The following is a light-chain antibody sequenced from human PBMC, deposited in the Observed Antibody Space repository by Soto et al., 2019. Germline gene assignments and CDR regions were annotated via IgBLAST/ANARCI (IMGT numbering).Light chain of an antibody. J-gene: IGKJ2*01. CDR1: QSVSSN. Sequence: EIVMTQSPATLSASPGERATLPCRASQSVSSNLAWYQQKPGQAPRLLIYGASTRATGIPARFSGSGSGTEFTLTISSLQSEDFAVYYCQQYNNWPLMYTFGQGTKLEIK. CDR3: QQYNNWPLMYT. CDR2: GAS. V-gene: IGKV3-15*01.